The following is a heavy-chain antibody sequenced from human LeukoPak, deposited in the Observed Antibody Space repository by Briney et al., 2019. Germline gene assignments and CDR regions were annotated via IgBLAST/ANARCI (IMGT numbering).Heavy chain of an antibody. CDR2: ISSSSSTI. CDR3: ARPYCSSTSCYHRFDY. D-gene: IGHD2-2*01. J-gene: IGHJ4*02. V-gene: IGHV3-48*02. Sequence: GGSLRLSCAASGFTFSSYSMNWVRQAPGKGLEWVSYISSSSSTIYYADSVKGRFTISRGNAKNSLYLQMNSLRDEDTAVYYCARPYCSSTSCYHRFDYWGQGTLVTVSS. CDR1: GFTFSSYS.